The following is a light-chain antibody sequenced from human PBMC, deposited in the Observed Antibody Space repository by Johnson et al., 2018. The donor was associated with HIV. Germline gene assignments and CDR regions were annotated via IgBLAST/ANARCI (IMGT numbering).Light chain of an antibody. CDR3: GTWDSSLGKV. J-gene: IGLJ1*01. V-gene: IGLV1-51*01. CDR2: DNN. Sequence: QSVLTQPPSVSAAPGQKVTISCSGSSSNIGNNYVSWYQQIPGTAPKLLIYDNNKLPSGIPDRFSGSKSGTSATLGITGLQTGDEADYYCGTWDSSLGKVFGTGTKVTVL. CDR1: SSNIGNNY.